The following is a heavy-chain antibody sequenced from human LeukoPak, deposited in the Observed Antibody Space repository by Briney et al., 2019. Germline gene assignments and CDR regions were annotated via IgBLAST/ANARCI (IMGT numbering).Heavy chain of an antibody. CDR1: GGSISSYY. J-gene: IGHJ4*02. V-gene: IGHV4-4*07. CDR2: IYTSGST. CDR3: ARGTYCSSTSCYTFDY. D-gene: IGHD2-2*02. Sequence: PSETLSLTCTVSGGSISSYYWSWIRQPAGKGLEWIGRIYTSGSTNYNPSLKSRVTMSVDTSKNQFSLKLSSVTAADTAVYYCARGTYCSSTSCYTFDYWGQGTLVTVSS.